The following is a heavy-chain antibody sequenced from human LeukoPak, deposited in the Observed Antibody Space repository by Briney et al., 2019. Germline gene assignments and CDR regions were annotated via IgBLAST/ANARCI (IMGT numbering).Heavy chain of an antibody. J-gene: IGHJ4*02. CDR3: AGRRGGGDYGPDY. V-gene: IGHV4-39*01. CDR2: IYYTGIT. Sequence: SETLSLTCSVSGGSISSTAYYWGWIRQPPGKGLEWIGSIYYTGITYYNPSLKSRVTISLDTSRNQFSLKLNSVTAAETAVYYCAGRRGGGDYGPDYWGQGTLVTVSS. D-gene: IGHD4-17*01. CDR1: GGSISSTAYY.